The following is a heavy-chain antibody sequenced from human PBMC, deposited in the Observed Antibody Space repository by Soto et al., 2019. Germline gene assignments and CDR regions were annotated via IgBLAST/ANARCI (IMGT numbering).Heavy chain of an antibody. J-gene: IGHJ4*02. V-gene: IGHV3-74*01. Sequence: GGSLRLSCAASGFTFSSYWMHWVRQAPGKGLVWVSRINSDGSSTTYADSVKGRFTVSRDNAKNTLYLQMKSLRGEDTALYYCATLASIQPERFDYWGQGTQVTVS. CDR1: GFTFSSYW. CDR3: ATLASIQPERFDY. CDR2: INSDGSST. D-gene: IGHD1-1*01.